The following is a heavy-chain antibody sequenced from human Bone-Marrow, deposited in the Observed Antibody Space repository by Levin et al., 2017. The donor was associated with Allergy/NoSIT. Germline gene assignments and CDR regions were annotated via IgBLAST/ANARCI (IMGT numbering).Heavy chain of an antibody. D-gene: IGHD3-16*02. CDR2: INKDGSEK. Sequence: GEPLKISCEASGFDFRDYWMTWVRQAPGKGLEWVANINKDGSEKYYVDSVKGRFTISRDNTKNSVDLQVNSLRAEDTAVYYCANHYWYRFDYWGRGTLVSVSS. V-gene: IGHV3-7*01. J-gene: IGHJ4*02. CDR1: GFDFRDYW. CDR3: ANHYWYRFDY.